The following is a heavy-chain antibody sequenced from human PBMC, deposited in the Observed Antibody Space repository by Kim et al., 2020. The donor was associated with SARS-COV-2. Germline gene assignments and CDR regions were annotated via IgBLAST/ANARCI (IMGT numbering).Heavy chain of an antibody. Sequence: GGSLRLSCAASGFTFNSYAMTWVRQAPGKGLEWVSAISDSGGSTYYADSVKGRFTISRDNSKNTLYLQMSSLRAEDTAVYHCAKRRLGAPGGGQNFYYWG. CDR1: GFTFNSYA. J-gene: IGHJ4*01. V-gene: IGHV3-23*01. D-gene: IGHD1-26*01. CDR2: ISDSGGST. CDR3: AKRRLGAPGGGQNFYY.